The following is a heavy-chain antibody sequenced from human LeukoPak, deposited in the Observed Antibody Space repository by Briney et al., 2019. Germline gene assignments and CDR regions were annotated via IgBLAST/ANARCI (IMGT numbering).Heavy chain of an antibody. CDR2: INHSGST. CDR3: ARAHSIRSAVIISRSDY. D-gene: IGHD3-3*01. J-gene: IGHJ4*02. CDR1: GGSFSGYY. V-gene: IGHV4-34*01. Sequence: SETLSLTCAVYGGSFSGYYWSWIRQPPGKGLEWIGEINHSGSTNYNPSLKSRVTISVDTSKNQFSLKLSSVTAADTAVYYCARAHSIRSAVIISRSDYWGQGTLVTVSS.